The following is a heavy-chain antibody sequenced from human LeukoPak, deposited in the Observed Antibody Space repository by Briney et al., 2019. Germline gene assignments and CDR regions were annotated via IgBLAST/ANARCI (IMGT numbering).Heavy chain of an antibody. Sequence: GGSLRLSCAASGFTFSSYSMNWVRQAPGMGLEWVSIIYSGGNTYYADSVKGRFTISRDNSKNTLYLQMNGLRADDTAVYYCARQQDTTNPGYWGQGTLVTVSS. D-gene: IGHD5-18*01. CDR1: GFTFSSYS. CDR2: IYSGGNT. V-gene: IGHV3-66*04. CDR3: ARQQDTTNPGY. J-gene: IGHJ4*02.